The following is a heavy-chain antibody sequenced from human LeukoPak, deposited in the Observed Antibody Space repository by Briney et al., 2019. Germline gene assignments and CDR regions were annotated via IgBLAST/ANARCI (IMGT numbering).Heavy chain of an antibody. CDR3: ARVVVPAASSPEWFDP. J-gene: IGHJ5*02. V-gene: IGHV4-30-2*01. CDR2: IYHSGST. D-gene: IGHD2-2*01. Sequence: SETLSLTCAVSGGSISSGGYSWSWIRQPPGKGLEWIGYIYHSGSTYYNPSLKSRVTISVDRSKNQFSLKLSSVTAADTAVYYCARVVVPAASSPEWFDPWGQGTLVTVSS. CDR1: GGSISSGGYS.